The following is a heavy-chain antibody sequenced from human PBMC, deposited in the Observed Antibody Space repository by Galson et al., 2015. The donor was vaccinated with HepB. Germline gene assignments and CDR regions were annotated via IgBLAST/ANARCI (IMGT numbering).Heavy chain of an antibody. CDR3: AKDGVRRRHTMIVVDEDY. CDR1: GFTFSSYA. J-gene: IGHJ4*02. Sequence: SLRLSCAASGFTFSSYAMSWVRQAPGKGLEWVSAISGSGGSTYSADSVKGRFTISRDNSKNTLYLQMNSLRAEDTAVYYCAKDGVRRRHTMIVVDEDYWGQGTLVTVSS. CDR2: ISGSGGST. V-gene: IGHV3-23*01. D-gene: IGHD3-22*01.